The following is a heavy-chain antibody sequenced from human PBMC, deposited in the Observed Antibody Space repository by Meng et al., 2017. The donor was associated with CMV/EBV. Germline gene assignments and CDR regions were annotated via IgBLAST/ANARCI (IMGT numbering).Heavy chain of an antibody. CDR3: ALAGSHYYYYYGMDV. V-gene: IGHV1-18*01. J-gene: IGHJ6*02. D-gene: IGHD7-27*01. Sequence: ASVKVSCKASGYTFTSYGINWVRQAPGQGLEWMGWISAYNGNTNYAQKLQGRVTMTTDTSTSTAYMELRSLRSDDTAVYYCALAGSHYYYYYGMDVWGQGTTVTVSS. CDR1: GYTFTSYG. CDR2: ISAYNGNT.